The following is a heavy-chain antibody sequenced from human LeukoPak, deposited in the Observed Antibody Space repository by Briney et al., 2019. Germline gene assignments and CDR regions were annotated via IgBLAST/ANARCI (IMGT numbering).Heavy chain of an antibody. J-gene: IGHJ4*02. D-gene: IGHD3-22*01. CDR2: VYASGTT. CDR1: GGSLSSYY. CDR3: ARGGNYYDSSSYYHFDY. V-gene: IGHV4-4*07. Sequence: SETLSLTCTVSGGSLSSYYWSWLRQPAGKGLEWIGRVYASGTTFYNPSLKSRVTMLVDTSKNQFSLKLNSVTAADTAVYYCARGGNYYDSSSYYHFDYWGQGTLVTVSS.